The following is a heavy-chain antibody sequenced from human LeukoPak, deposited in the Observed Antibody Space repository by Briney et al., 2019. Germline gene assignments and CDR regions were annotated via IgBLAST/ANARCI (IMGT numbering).Heavy chain of an antibody. Sequence: ASVKVSCKASGYTFTRYDINWVRQATGQGLEWMGWMNPNRGDTGYAQKFQGRVTIARNTSISTAYMELSSLRSEDTAVYYCARGQYYGSGSYHNWFDPWGQGTLVTVSS. V-gene: IGHV1-8*03. CDR1: GYTFTRYD. J-gene: IGHJ5*02. D-gene: IGHD3-10*01. CDR3: ARGQYYGSGSYHNWFDP. CDR2: MNPNRGDT.